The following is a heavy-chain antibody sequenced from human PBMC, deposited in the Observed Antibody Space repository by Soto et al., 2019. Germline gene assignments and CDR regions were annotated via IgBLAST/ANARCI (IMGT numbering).Heavy chain of an antibody. CDR2: INVDKNKP. D-gene: IGHD2-15*01. Sequence: ASVKVSCKASGYTFGTYVIHWVRQAPGQRPEWMGWINVDKNKPNYSQKFQGRVTVTRDTSANTVYMELNNLISEDTAVYYCVRDDCSGSACYPGAYWGQGTLVTVS. CDR1: GYTFGTYV. CDR3: VRDDCSGSACYPGAY. V-gene: IGHV1-3*01. J-gene: IGHJ4*02.